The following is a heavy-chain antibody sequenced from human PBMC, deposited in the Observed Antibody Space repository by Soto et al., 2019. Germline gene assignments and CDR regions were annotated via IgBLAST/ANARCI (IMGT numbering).Heavy chain of an antibody. CDR2: MNPNSGNT. CDR1: GYTFTSYD. J-gene: IGHJ5*02. Sequence: GASVKVSCKASGYTFTSYDINWVRQATGQGLEWMGWMNPNSGNTGYAQKFQGRVTMTRNTSISTAYMELSSLRSEDTAVYYCARGRPATYDYIWGSYRYLDHWLDPWGQGTLVTVSS. CDR3: ARGRPATYDYIWGSYRYLDHWLDP. V-gene: IGHV1-8*01. D-gene: IGHD3-16*02.